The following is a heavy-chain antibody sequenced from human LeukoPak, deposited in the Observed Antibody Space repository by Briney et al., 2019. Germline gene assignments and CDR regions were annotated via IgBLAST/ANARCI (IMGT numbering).Heavy chain of an antibody. CDR1: GGSFSGYY. CDR2: INHSGST. V-gene: IGHV4-34*01. J-gene: IGHJ4*02. D-gene: IGHD5-18*01. CDR3: ARGRFRGVTAMVPAKVYFDY. Sequence: SETLSLTCAVYGGSFSGYYWSWIRQPPGKGLEWIGEINHSGSTNYNPSLKSRVTISVDTSKNQFSLKPSSVTAADTAVYYCARGRFRGVTAMVPAKVYFDYWGQGTLVTVSS.